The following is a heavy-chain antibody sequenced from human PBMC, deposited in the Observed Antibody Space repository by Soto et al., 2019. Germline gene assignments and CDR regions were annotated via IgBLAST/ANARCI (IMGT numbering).Heavy chain of an antibody. J-gene: IGHJ4*02. CDR2: IFSNDEK. CDR3: VRTSLMTAYKHSFDY. V-gene: IGHV2-26*02. D-gene: IGHD3-9*01. Sequence: QVTLKESGPVLVKPTGTLTLTCTVSGSSLDNPRMGVSWIRQPPGKALEWLAHIFSNDEKSYSASLKSRLSIYKDTSKSQVVFTMTNLDPVDTATYYCVRTSLMTAYKHSFDYWGQGTLVTVSS. CDR1: GSSLDNPRMG.